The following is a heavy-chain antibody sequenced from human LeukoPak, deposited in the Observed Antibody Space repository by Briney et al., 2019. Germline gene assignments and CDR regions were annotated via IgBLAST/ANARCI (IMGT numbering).Heavy chain of an antibody. CDR1: GFSLCSFA. CDR3: ARVTFSGSSYYFDQ. J-gene: IGHJ4*02. CDR2: ISYDGNNK. D-gene: IGHD1-26*01. V-gene: IGHV3-30-3*01. Sequence: QPGRSLRLSCAASGFSLCSFAVYWVRQAPGKGLEWVALISYDGNNKNYADSVKGRFTVSRDNSKNTLYLQMNSLRAEDTAVYYCARVTFSGSSYYFDQWGQGTLVTVSS.